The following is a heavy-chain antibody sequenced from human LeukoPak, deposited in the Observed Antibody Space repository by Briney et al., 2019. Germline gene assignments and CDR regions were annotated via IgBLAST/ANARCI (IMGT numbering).Heavy chain of an antibody. CDR3: ARGGYGVVVTAAWGFDP. J-gene: IGHJ5*02. Sequence: SVNVSCKASGGTFSSYAIRWVRQAPGQGLEWMGGIIPIFGTAKYAQKFQGRVTITADESTSTAYMELSSLRSEDTAVYYCARGGYGVVVTAAWGFDPWGQGTLVTVSS. V-gene: IGHV1-69*13. D-gene: IGHD2-21*02. CDR1: GGTFSSYA. CDR2: IIPIFGTA.